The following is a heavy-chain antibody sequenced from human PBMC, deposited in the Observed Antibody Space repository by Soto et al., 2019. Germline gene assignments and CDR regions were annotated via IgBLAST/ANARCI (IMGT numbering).Heavy chain of an antibody. CDR1: GFAFSTYG. CDR3: AKDLIQFLEWFRPYFDD. J-gene: IGHJ4*02. CDR2: ISYDGTNE. D-gene: IGHD3-3*01. Sequence: VHLVESGGGVVQPGGSLRLSCAASGFAFSTYGLNWVRQAPGKGLEWVAFISYDGTNEYYADSVKGRFTISRDSSKNTLSLQMSSLRPEDTAIYYCAKDLIQFLEWFRPYFDDWGQGTLVTVSS. V-gene: IGHV3-30*18.